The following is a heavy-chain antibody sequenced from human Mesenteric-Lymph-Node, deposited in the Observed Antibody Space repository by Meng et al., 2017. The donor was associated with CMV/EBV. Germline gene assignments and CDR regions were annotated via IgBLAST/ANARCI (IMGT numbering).Heavy chain of an antibody. J-gene: IGHJ4*02. CDR2: FSGSGGST. D-gene: IGHD3-22*01. CDR3: ARVYYDSSGYYFDY. Sequence: GESLKISCAASGFTFNTYAMTWVRQAPGKGLEWVSAFSGSGGSTYYADSVKGRFTISRDNAKNSLYLQMNSLRAEDTALYHCARVYYDSSGYYFDYWGQGTLVTVSS. CDR1: GFTFNTYA. V-gene: IGHV3-23*01.